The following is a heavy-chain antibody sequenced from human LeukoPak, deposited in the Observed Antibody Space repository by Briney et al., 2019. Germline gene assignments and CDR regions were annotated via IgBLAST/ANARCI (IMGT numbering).Heavy chain of an antibody. V-gene: IGHV1-69*01. Sequence: ASVKVSCKASGGTFSIYAISWVRQAPGQGLEWMGGIIPIFGTANYAQKFQGRVTITADESTSTAYMELSSLRSEDTAVYYCARGTVRAADYYYGMDVWGQGTTVTVSS. D-gene: IGHD3-10*01. CDR1: GGTFSIYA. CDR2: IIPIFGTA. CDR3: ARGTVRAADYYYGMDV. J-gene: IGHJ6*02.